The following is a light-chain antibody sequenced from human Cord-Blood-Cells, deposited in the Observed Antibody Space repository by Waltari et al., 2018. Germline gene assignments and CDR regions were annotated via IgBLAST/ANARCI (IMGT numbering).Light chain of an antibody. CDR2: EVS. CDR1: SSDVGGYNY. CDR3: SSYAGINNLV. V-gene: IGLV2-8*01. Sequence: QSALTQPPSASGSPGQSVTISCTGTSSDVGGYNYVSWYQQHPGKAPKLMIYEVSKRPSGVPDRFSGSKSGNTASRTVSGLQAEDEADYYCSSYAGINNLVFGGGTKLTVL. J-gene: IGLJ2*01.